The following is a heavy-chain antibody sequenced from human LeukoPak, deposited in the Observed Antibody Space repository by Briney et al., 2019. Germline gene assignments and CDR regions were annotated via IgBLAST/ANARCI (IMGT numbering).Heavy chain of an antibody. Sequence: SQTLSLTCTVSGGSISSGGYYWRWIRQHPGKGLEWIGYIYYSGSTYYNPSLKSRVTISVDTSKNQFSLKLSSVTAADTAVYYCAREIKGNTMVRGAVYGMDVWGKGTTVTVSS. V-gene: IGHV4-31*03. CDR2: IYYSGST. CDR3: AREIKGNTMVRGAVYGMDV. D-gene: IGHD3-10*01. J-gene: IGHJ6*04. CDR1: GGSISSGGYY.